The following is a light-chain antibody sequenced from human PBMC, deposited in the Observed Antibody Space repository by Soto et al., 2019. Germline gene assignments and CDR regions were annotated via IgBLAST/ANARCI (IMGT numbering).Light chain of an antibody. CDR2: EVN. J-gene: IGLJ1*01. CDR3: SSFTSTSTYV. Sequence: QSALTQPASVSGSPGQSITISCTGTSSDVGGYNYVSWYQQHPGKAPKLMIYEVNNRPSGVSNRFSGSKSGNTASLTISGLQAEDEADYYCSSFTSTSTYVFGTGTNLTVL. CDR1: SSDVGGYNY. V-gene: IGLV2-14*01.